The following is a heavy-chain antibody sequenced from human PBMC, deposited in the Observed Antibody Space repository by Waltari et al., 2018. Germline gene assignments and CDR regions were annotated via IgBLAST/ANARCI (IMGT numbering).Heavy chain of an antibody. Sequence: QVQLVQSGAEVKKPGSSVKVSCKASGGTFSSYVISWVRQAPGQGLEWMGGIITIFGTASYVQKFQGRVTITADESTSTAYMELSSLRSEDTAVYYCASSVATIDYYYYGMDVWGQGTTVTVSS. V-gene: IGHV1-69*01. CDR3: ASSVATIDYYYYGMDV. CDR2: IITIFGTA. J-gene: IGHJ6*02. CDR1: GGTFSSYV. D-gene: IGHD5-12*01.